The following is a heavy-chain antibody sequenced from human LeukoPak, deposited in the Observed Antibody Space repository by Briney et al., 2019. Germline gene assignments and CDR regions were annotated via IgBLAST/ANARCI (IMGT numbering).Heavy chain of an antibody. D-gene: IGHD2-2*03. CDR3: ASGYCSSTSCYLNY. V-gene: IGHV4-4*07. CDR1: GGSISSYY. J-gene: IGHJ4*02. CDR2: IYTSGGT. Sequence: SETLSLTCTVSGGSISSYYWSWIRQPAGKGLEWIGRIYTSGGTNYNPSLKSRVTMSVDTSKNQFSLKLSSVTAADTAVYYCASGYCSSTSCYLNYWGQGTLVTVSS.